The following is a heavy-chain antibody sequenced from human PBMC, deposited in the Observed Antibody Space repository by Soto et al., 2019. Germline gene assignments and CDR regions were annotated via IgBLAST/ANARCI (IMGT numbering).Heavy chain of an antibody. CDR2: INHSGST. CDR1: GGSFRGYY. Sequence: SETLSLTCAVYGGSFRGYYWSWIRQPPGKGLEWIGEINHSGSTNYNPSLKSRATISVATSKHQFSLKRSSVTAADTAVYYCARGRYRMRYNWNRGGWSDPWGQGTLVTVSS. J-gene: IGHJ5*02. CDR3: ARGRYRMRYNWNRGGWSDP. D-gene: IGHD1-20*01. V-gene: IGHV4-34*01.